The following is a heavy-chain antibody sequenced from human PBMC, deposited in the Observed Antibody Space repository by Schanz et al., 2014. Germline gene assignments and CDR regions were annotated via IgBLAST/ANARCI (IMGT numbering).Heavy chain of an antibody. CDR1: GYTFTSYY. CDR3: ARDGEAAAGCDY. D-gene: IGHD6-13*01. Sequence: QVHLEQSGPEVKKPGASVKVSCKASGYTFTSYYMHWVRQAPGQGLEWMGIINPSGGSTSYAQKCQGRVTMTRDTSTSTVYMELSSLRSEDTAVYYCARDGEAAAGCDYWGQGTLXTVSS. V-gene: IGHV1-46*03. J-gene: IGHJ4*02. CDR2: INPSGGST.